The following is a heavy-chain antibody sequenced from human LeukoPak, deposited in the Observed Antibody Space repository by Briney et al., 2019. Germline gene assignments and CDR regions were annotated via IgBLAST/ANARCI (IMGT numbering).Heavy chain of an antibody. CDR3: ARVGFYDSSGYLHYYFDY. J-gene: IGHJ4*02. Sequence: SQTLSLTCAISGDSVSTNSATWTWLRQSPSRGLEWLGRTYYRSKWYNDYAVSVKSRITINPDTSKNQFSLQLNSVTPEDTAVYYCARVGFYDSSGYLHYYFDYWGQGTLVTVSS. CDR2: TYYRSKWYN. D-gene: IGHD3-22*01. CDR1: GDSVSTNSAT. V-gene: IGHV6-1*01.